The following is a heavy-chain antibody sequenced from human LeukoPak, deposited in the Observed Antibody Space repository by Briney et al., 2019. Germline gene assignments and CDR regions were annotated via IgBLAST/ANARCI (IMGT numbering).Heavy chain of an antibody. CDR1: RFTFSNYA. D-gene: IGHD3-3*01. CDR2: IRDSAYRT. J-gene: IGHJ4*02. V-gene: IGHV3-23*01. Sequence: GGSLRLSCAASRFTFSNYAMSWVRQAPGKGLEWVSSIRDSAYRTYYADSVKGRFTISRDNSRNTLYLQMDSLRPQDTAVYYCARGIYDFWSGYYQPYFDYWGQGTLVTVSS. CDR3: ARGIYDFWSGYYQPYFDY.